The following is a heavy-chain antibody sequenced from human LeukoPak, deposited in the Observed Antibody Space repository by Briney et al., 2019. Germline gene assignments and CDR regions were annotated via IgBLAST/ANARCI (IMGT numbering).Heavy chain of an antibody. Sequence: SVKVSCKASGGTFSSYAISWVRQAPGQGLEWMGGIIPIFGTANYAQKFQGRVTITADESTSTAYMELSSLRSEDTAVYYCARGIAGSLTFDYWGQGILVTVSS. CDR1: GGTFSSYA. CDR3: ARGIAGSLTFDY. CDR2: IIPIFGTA. V-gene: IGHV1-69*13. D-gene: IGHD6-13*01. J-gene: IGHJ4*02.